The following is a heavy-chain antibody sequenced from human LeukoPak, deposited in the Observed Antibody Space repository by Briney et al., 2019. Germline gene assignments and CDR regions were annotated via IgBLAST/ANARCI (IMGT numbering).Heavy chain of an antibody. CDR2: GST. CDR3: ARDGSSGWYGGRGFDP. D-gene: IGHD6-19*01. Sequence: GSTNSNPSLMSRVTISVDTSKNQFSLRLTSVTAADTAVYYCARDGSSGWYGGRGFDPWGQGTLVTVSS. J-gene: IGHJ5*02. V-gene: IGHV4-59*01.